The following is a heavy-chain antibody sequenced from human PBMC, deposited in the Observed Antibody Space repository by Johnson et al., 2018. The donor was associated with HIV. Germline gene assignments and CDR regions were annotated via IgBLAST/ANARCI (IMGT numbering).Heavy chain of an antibody. CDR1: GFTFSSYA. V-gene: IGHV3-30*04. Sequence: VQLVESGGGVVQPGRSLRLSCAASGFTFSSYAMHWVRQAPGKGLEWVAVISYDGSEKYYVDSVKGRFTISRDNAKNSLYLQMNSLRAEDTAVYYCARDRSWIQLWFDAFDIWGQGTMVTVSS. D-gene: IGHD5-18*01. CDR3: ARDRSWIQLWFDAFDI. J-gene: IGHJ3*02. CDR2: ISYDGSEK.